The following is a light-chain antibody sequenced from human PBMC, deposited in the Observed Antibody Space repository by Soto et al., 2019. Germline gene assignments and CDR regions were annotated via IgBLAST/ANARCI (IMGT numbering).Light chain of an antibody. CDR3: LLDFRYFWA. CDR2: AAS. V-gene: IGKV1-6*01. J-gene: IGKJ1*01. Sequence: AIQMTQSPSSLSASVGDRVTITCRASQAIRTALGWYQQKPGQVPKLLIYAASTLQSGVPSRFSGSGSGTDFTLTISSLQPEDFATYYCLLDFRYFWAFGQGTKVDI. CDR1: QAIRTA.